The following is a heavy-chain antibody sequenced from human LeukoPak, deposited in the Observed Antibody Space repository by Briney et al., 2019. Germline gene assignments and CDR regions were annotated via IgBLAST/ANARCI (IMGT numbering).Heavy chain of an antibody. CDR1: GGSFSGYY. D-gene: IGHD6-13*01. V-gene: IGHV4-34*01. J-gene: IGHJ6*02. Sequence: SETLSLTCAVYGGSFSGYYWSWIRQPPGKGLEWIGEINHSGSTNYNPSLESRVTISVDTSKNQFSLKLSSVTAADTAVYYCGSSSWEYGMDVWGQGTTVTVSS. CDR2: INHSGST. CDR3: GSSSWEYGMDV.